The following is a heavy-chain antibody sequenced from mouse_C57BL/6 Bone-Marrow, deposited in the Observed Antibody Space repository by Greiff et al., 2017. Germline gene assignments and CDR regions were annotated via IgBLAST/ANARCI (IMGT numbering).Heavy chain of an antibody. J-gene: IGHJ1*03. Sequence: EVQLVESGGGLVQPKGSLKLSCAASGFSFNTYAMNWVRQAPGTGLEWVARIRSKSNNYATYYADSVKDRFTISRDDSESMLYLQMNNLKTEDTAMYYCVRGITTVVYWYFDVWGTGTTVTVSS. V-gene: IGHV10-1*01. CDR1: GFSFNTYA. D-gene: IGHD1-1*01. CDR2: IRSKSNNYAT. CDR3: VRGITTVVYWYFDV.